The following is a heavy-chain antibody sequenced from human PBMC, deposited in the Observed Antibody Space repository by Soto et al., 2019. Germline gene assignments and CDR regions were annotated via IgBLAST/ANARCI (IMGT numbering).Heavy chain of an antibody. CDR2: ISYDGSNK. J-gene: IGHJ6*02. V-gene: IGHV3-30*18. D-gene: IGHD3-10*01. Sequence: GGSLRLSCAASGFTFSSYGIHWVRQAPGKGLDWVAVISYDGSNKYYADSVKGRFTLSRDNSKNILYLQMNSLRGEDTAVYYCAKDLPLLWFGEPSSGMDVWGQGTTVTVSS. CDR1: GFTFSSYG. CDR3: AKDLPLLWFGEPSSGMDV.